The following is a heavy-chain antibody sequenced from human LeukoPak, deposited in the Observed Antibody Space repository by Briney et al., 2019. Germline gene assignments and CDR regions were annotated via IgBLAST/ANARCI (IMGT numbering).Heavy chain of an antibody. Sequence: GESLKISCKGSGYGFTTYWIGWVRQMPGKGLEWMGIIYPDDSDTKYSPSFQGQVTISADKSISTAYLQWSSLKASDTAMYYCARRGYCSGGSCFWYFDLWGRGTLVTVSS. CDR3: ARRGYCSGGSCFWYFDL. V-gene: IGHV5-51*01. D-gene: IGHD2-15*01. J-gene: IGHJ2*01. CDR1: GYGFTTYW. CDR2: IYPDDSDT.